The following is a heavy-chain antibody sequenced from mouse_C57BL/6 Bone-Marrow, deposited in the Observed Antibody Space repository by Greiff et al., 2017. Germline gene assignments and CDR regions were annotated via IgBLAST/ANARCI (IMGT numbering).Heavy chain of an antibody. CDR3: AGAGGYYAMDY. J-gene: IGHJ4*01. Sequence: QVQLQQPGAELVRPGTSVQLSCKASGYTFTSYWMPWVKQRPGQGLEWIGVIDPSDSYTNYNQKFKGKATLTVDTSSSTAYMQLSSLTSEDSAVYYCAGAGGYYAMDYWGQGTSVTVSS. CDR2: IDPSDSYT. CDR1: GYTFTSYW. V-gene: IGHV1-59*01.